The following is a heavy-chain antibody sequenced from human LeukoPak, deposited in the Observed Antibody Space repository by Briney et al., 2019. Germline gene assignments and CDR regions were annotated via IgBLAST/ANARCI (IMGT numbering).Heavy chain of an antibody. D-gene: IGHD3-22*01. J-gene: IGHJ5*02. CDR1: GGSISSYY. CDR3: ASSGDPYSYYYDSSGYLP. CDR2: IYYSGNT. Sequence: SETLSLTCTVSGGSISSYYWSWIRQPPGKGLEWIGYIYYSGNTNYNPSLKSRVTISVDPSKNQFSLKLSSVTAADTAVYYCASSGDPYSYYYDSSGYLPWGQGTLVTVSP. V-gene: IGHV4-59*01.